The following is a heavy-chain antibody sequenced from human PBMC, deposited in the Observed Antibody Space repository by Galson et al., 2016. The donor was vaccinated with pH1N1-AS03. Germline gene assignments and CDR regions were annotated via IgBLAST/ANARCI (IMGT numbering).Heavy chain of an antibody. Sequence: SETLSLTCTVSRGSFGGAYWTWIRQPPGKGLEWIGEIIIGRGLLPTYTPSLKRRVTISIDTSRGELSLKLRSVTAADTGVYYCARRPTGIDYWGQGVQVTVSS. CDR2: IIIGRGLLP. V-gene: IGHV4-34*12. CDR1: RGSFGGAY. D-gene: IGHD3-10*01. J-gene: IGHJ4*02. CDR3: ARRPTGIDY.